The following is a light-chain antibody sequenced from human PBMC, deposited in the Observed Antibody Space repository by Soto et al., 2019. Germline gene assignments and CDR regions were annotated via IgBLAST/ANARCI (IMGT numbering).Light chain of an antibody. CDR2: GAS. V-gene: IGKV1-9*01. J-gene: IGKJ1*01. CDR3: QQYSNWPRT. CDR1: QGISSF. Sequence: IQLTQSPSSLSASVGDRVTITCRASQGISSFLAWYQQKPGKAPKLLIYGASTLQSGVPSRFSGSGSGTDFTLTIGSLQPEDFATYYCQQYSNWPRTFGLGTKVEIK.